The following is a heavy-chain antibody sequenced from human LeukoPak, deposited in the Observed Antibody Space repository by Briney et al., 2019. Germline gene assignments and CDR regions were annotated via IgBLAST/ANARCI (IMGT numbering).Heavy chain of an antibody. CDR3: ARSRGTGFIFDY. J-gene: IGHJ4*02. V-gene: IGHV4-4*07. CDR1: GGSISSYY. Sequence: PSETLSLTCTVSGGSISSYYWSWIRQPAGKGLEWIGRIYYSGSTNYNPSLKSRVTISVDTSKNQFSLKLNSVTAADAAVYYCARSRGTGFIFDYWGQGALVTVSS. D-gene: IGHD3-10*01. CDR2: IYYSGST.